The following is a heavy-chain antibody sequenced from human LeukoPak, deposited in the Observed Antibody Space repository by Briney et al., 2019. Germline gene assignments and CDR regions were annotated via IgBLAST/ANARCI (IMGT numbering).Heavy chain of an antibody. CDR2: IRSKAYGGTT. CDR3: TREAAWSGYSADFDY. V-gene: IGHV3-49*04. J-gene: IGHJ4*02. CDR1: GFTFGDYA. D-gene: IGHD3-3*01. Sequence: TGGSLRLXCTASGFTFGDYAMTWVRQAPGKGLEWVGFIRSKAYGGTTEYAASVKGRFTISRDDSKSIAYLQMNSLKTEDTAVYYCTREAAWSGYSADFDYWGQGTLVTVSS.